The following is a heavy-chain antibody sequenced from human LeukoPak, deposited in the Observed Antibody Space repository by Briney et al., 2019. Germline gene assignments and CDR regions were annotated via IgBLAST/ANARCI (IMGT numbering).Heavy chain of an antibody. CDR3: ATLQIGYSYGYYYFDY. CDR1: GYTLTELS. V-gene: IGHV1-24*01. CDR2: FDPEDGET. Sequence: ASVKVSCKVSGYTLTELSMHWARQAPGKGLEWMGGFDPEDGETIYAQKFQGRVTMTEDTSTDTAYMELSSLRSEDTAVYYCATLQIGYSYGYYYFDYWGQGTLVTVSS. J-gene: IGHJ4*02. D-gene: IGHD5-18*01.